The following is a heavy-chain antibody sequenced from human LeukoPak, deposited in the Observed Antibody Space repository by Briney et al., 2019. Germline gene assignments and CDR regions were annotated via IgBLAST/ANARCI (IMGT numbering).Heavy chain of an antibody. Sequence: PSETLSLTCAVYGGSFSGYSWSWIRQPPGKGLEWIGEINHSGSTNYNPSLKSRVMISVDTSKNQISLKLRSVTAADTAIYYCARVSSRRLPPTFSYERRNYFDYWGQGTLVTVSS. J-gene: IGHJ4*02. V-gene: IGHV4-34*01. CDR3: ARVSSRRLPPTFSYERRNYFDY. CDR2: INHSGST. D-gene: IGHD1-1*01. CDR1: GGSFSGYS.